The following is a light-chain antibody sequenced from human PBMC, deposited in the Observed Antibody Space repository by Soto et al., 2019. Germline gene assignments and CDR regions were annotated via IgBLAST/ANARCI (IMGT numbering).Light chain of an antibody. J-gene: IGKJ5*01. CDR1: QSVSSSY. CDR2: GAS. Sequence: EIVLTQSPSTLTFSPGERVTLSCRASQSVSSSYLAWYQQKPGQAPRLLIYGASSRATGIPDRFSGSGSGTDFTLTISRLEPEDFAVYYCQQYGSSPITFGQGSRLAIK. V-gene: IGKV3-20*01. CDR3: QQYGSSPIT.